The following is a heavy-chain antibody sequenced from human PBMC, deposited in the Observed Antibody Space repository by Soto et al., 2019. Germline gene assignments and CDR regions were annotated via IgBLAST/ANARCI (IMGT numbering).Heavy chain of an antibody. CDR1: EGSLTGYY. CDR2: IFESGVT. CDR3: AKRFRGYSFEND. Sequence: HVRLQQWGAGLLRPSGTLSLTCNVSEGSLTGYYWAWIRQSPGHGLEWIGEIFESGVTYYNPSLKPRVTMSIETSKNQFSLRLTSVTAADTAVYYCAKRFRGYSFENDWGQGILVTVSS. D-gene: IGHD5-18*01. V-gene: IGHV4-34*02. J-gene: IGHJ1*01.